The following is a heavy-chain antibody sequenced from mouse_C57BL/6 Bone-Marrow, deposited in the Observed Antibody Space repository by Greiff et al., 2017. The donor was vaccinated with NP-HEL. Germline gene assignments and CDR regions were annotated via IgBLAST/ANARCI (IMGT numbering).Heavy chain of an antibody. CDR2: IYPRSGNT. V-gene: IGHV1-81*01. J-gene: IGHJ3*01. CDR1: GYTFTSYG. D-gene: IGHD1-1*01. Sequence: QVQLQQPGAELVKPGASVKLSCKASGYTFTSYGISWVKQRTGQGLEWIGEIYPRSGNTYYNEKFKGKATLTADKSSSTAYMELRSLTSEDSAVYFCARSPYYYGSSPSWFAYWGQGTLVTVSA. CDR3: ARSPYYYGSSPSWFAY.